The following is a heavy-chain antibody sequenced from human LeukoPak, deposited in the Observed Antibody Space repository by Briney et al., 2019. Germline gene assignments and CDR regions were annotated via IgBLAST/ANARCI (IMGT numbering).Heavy chain of an antibody. Sequence: GGSLRLSCAASGFTFSSYSMNWVRQAPGKGREWVSYISSSSSTIYYADSVKGRFTISRDNAKNSLYLQMNSLRAEDTAVYYCARDLHPRLTGYFDYWGQGTLVTVSS. CDR1: GFTFSSYS. J-gene: IGHJ4*02. CDR2: ISSSSSTI. V-gene: IGHV3-48*01. CDR3: ARDLHPRLTGYFDY. D-gene: IGHD3-16*01.